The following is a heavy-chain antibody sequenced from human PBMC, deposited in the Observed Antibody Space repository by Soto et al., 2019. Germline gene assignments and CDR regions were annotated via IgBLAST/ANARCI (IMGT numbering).Heavy chain of an antibody. CDR3: IGTSRDFDI. V-gene: IGHV4-59*01. Sequence: PSETLSLTCSVSGGSISSYYWSWIRQPPGKGLEWRGYVHYSVGTNYKPSLQSRVTMSVETSKNQFSLKLNSVTAADTAVYYCIGTSRDFDIWGQGTMVTVS. D-gene: IGHD2-2*01. CDR1: GGSISSYY. J-gene: IGHJ3*02. CDR2: VHYSVGT.